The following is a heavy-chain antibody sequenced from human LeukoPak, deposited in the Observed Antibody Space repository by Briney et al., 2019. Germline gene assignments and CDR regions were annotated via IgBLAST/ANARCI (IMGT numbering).Heavy chain of an antibody. CDR1: GFTFTTYS. D-gene: IGHD4-17*01. V-gene: IGHV3-21*01. CDR3: ARGHTAVTRHFDF. CDR2: ISSGSSAI. Sequence: GGSLRLSCEASGFTFTTYSMTWARQAPGKGLEWVSIISSGSSAIFSADALKGRFTTSRDDAKNLLYLDMNSLRAEDTAVYYCARGHTAVTRHFDFWGQGTLVTVSS. J-gene: IGHJ4*02.